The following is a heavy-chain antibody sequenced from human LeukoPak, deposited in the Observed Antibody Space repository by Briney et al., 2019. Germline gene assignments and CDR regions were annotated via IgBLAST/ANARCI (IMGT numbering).Heavy chain of an antibody. D-gene: IGHD6-13*01. Sequence: GGSLRLSCAASGFTFSSYWMSWVRQAPGKGLEWVASINHNGNANYYVDSVKGRFTISRDNAKNSLYLQMSNLRAEDTAVYYCARDGYSSSWYGPRRLPYGMDVWGQGTTVTVSS. CDR2: INHNGNAN. CDR1: GFTFSSYW. V-gene: IGHV3-7*03. J-gene: IGHJ6*02. CDR3: ARDGYSSSWYGPRRLPYGMDV.